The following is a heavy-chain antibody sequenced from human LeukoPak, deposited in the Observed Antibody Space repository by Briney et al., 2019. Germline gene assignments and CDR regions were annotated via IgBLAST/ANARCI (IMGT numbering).Heavy chain of an antibody. D-gene: IGHD3-10*01. CDR2: ISSRGRT. CDR1: GGSISGFY. Sequence: SETLSLTCTVSGGSISGFYWSWIRQPAEKGLEWIGRISSRGRTNYNPSLKSRVTMSVDTSKNQFSLKLTSVTAADTAVYYCARGLQNSGTSDYWGQGTLVTVSS. CDR3: ARGLQNSGTSDY. V-gene: IGHV4-4*07. J-gene: IGHJ4*02.